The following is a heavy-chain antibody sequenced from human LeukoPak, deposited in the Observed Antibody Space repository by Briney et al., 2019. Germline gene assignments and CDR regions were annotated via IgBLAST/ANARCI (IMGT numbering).Heavy chain of an antibody. J-gene: IGHJ4*02. CDR3: ARGRRGNYYGSGSYYSRHFDY. D-gene: IGHD3-10*01. Sequence: SETLSLTCAVYGGSFSGYYWSWIRQPPGKGLEWIGGINHSGSTNYNPSLKSRVTISVDTSKNQFSLKLSSVTAADTAVYYCARGRRGNYYGSGSYYSRHFDYWGQGTLVTVSS. V-gene: IGHV4-34*01. CDR2: INHSGST. CDR1: GGSFSGYY.